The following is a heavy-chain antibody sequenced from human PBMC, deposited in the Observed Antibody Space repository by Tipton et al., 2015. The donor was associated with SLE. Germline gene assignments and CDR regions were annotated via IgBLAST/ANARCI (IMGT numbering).Heavy chain of an antibody. Sequence: SLRLSCAASGFTFDDYAMHWVRQAPGKGLEWVSLISWDGGSTYYADSVKGRFTISRDNSKNSLYLQMNSLRAEDTALYYCTRDDFWTSYARYGMDVWGQGTTVTVSS. CDR1: GFTFDDYA. CDR3: TRDDFWTSYARYGMDV. CDR2: ISWDGGST. D-gene: IGHD3/OR15-3a*01. J-gene: IGHJ6*02. V-gene: IGHV3-43D*03.